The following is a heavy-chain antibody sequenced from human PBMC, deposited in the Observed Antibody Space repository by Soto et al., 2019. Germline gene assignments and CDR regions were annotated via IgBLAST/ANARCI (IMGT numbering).Heavy chain of an antibody. J-gene: IGHJ4*02. Sequence: QLQLQESGPGLVKPSETLSLTCTVSGDSISSSSHYWGWIRQPPGKGLEGIGNIYYSGSTYYNPPLKSRFTISVDLSKNQFALKLNSVTAADTAVYYCARRHNWNDATPFDHWGQGTLVTVSS. CDR1: GDSISSSSHY. CDR3: ARRHNWNDATPFDH. CDR2: IYYSGST. V-gene: IGHV4-39*01. D-gene: IGHD1-1*01.